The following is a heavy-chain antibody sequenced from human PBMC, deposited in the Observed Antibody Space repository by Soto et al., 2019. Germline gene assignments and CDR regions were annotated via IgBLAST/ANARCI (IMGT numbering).Heavy chain of an antibody. CDR3: ARDSSFVIVPAASDY. D-gene: IGHD2-2*01. Sequence: QVQLVESGGGVVQPGRSLRLSCAASGFSFSRYGMHWVRQAPGKGLEWVAVIWFDGSNKYYADSEKGRFTISRDNSKNTLYLQMNSLRAEDTAVYYCARDSSFVIVPAASDYWGQGTLVTVSS. CDR2: IWFDGSNK. CDR1: GFSFSRYG. V-gene: IGHV3-33*01. J-gene: IGHJ4*02.